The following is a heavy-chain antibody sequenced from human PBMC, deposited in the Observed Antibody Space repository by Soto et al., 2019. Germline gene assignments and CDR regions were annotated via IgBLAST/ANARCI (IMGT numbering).Heavy chain of an antibody. J-gene: IGHJ4*02. Sequence: QEQLVESGGGVVQPGRSLRLSCAASGFSFSNHGLHWVRQAPGKGLEWVAVISYDGRNKYYADSVKGRFTISRDNSKNTLFLQMKTLRDEDTAIYCCAKVPSDGSNWAGNDGFWGQGTLVTVSS. CDR2: ISYDGRNK. CDR1: GFSFSNHG. V-gene: IGHV3-30*18. D-gene: IGHD6-13*01. CDR3: AKVPSDGSNWAGNDGF.